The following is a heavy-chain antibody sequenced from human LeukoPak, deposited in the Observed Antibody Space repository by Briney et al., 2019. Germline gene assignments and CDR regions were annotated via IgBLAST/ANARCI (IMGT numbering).Heavy chain of an antibody. V-gene: IGHV3-30*04. CDR2: ISYDGNDI. CDR3: ARDGYKTFDY. D-gene: IGHD5-24*01. J-gene: IGHJ4*02. Sequence: GRSLRLSCAASGFNFSPYTIHWVRQAPGKGLEWVAVISYDGNDIYYGDSVKGRFTISRDNSKSTVYLQMNSLRGEDTAMYYCARDGYKTFDYWGQGTLVTVSS. CDR1: GFNFSPYT.